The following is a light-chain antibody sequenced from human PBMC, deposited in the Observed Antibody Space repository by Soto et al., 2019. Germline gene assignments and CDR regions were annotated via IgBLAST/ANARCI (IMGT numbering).Light chain of an antibody. CDR2: AAS. J-gene: IGKJ3*01. V-gene: IGKV1-8*01. CDR3: QQYYSYPL. Sequence: AIRMTQSPSSLSSSTGDRGTITCRASQGISSYLAWYQQKPGKAPKLLIYAASTLQSGVPSRFSGSGSGTDFTLTISCLQYEDFATYYCQQYYSYPLFGPGTKVDIK. CDR1: QGISSY.